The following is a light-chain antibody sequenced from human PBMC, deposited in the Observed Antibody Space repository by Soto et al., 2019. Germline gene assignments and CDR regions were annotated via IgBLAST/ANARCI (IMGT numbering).Light chain of an antibody. CDR3: SSYAGSNNFV. CDR1: SSDVGGYNY. CDR2: EVS. V-gene: IGLV2-8*01. Sequence: QSVLTQPPSASGSPGQSVTISCTGTSSDVGGYNYVSWYQQQPGKAPKLMIYEVSKRLSGVLYRFSGSKSGNTASLTFSGLQAEDEADYYCSSYAGSNNFVFGTGTKVTVL. J-gene: IGLJ1*01.